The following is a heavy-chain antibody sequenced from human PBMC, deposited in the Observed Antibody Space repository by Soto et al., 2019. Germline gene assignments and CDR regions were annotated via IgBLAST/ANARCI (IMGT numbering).Heavy chain of an antibody. CDR2: INASNGNT. CDR3: AFLXYGSGGSCYRHFDY. D-gene: IGHD2-15*01. CDR1: GYTFTSYA. V-gene: IGHV1-3*01. Sequence: ASVKVSCKASGYTFTSYAIHWVRQAPGQRIEWMGRINASNGNTKYSEKFQGRVTITRDKSTSTAYMELSSLRSEDTAVYYCAFLXYGSGGSCYRHFDYWGRRTLVTVSS. J-gene: IGHJ4*02.